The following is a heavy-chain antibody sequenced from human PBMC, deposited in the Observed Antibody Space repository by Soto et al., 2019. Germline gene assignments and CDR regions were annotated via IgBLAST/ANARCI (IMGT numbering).Heavy chain of an antibody. CDR1: GFTFSNYA. CDR3: ARDRPTTIFGELPESYYYYGMDV. D-gene: IGHD3-3*01. CDR2: VSYDGSST. Sequence: QVQLVESGGGVVQPGGSLRLSCAVSGFTFSNYAMHWVRQAPGKGLEWVAVVSYDGSSTYYAGSVKGRFTISRDNSKSTLYLQMNTLRAEDTAVFYCARDRPTTIFGELPESYYYYGMDVWGQGTTVTVSS. V-gene: IGHV3-30-3*01. J-gene: IGHJ6*02.